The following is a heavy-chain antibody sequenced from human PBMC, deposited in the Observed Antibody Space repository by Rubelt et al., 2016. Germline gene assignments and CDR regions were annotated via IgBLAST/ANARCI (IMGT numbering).Heavy chain of an antibody. V-gene: IGHV4-59*01. Sequence: QVQLQESGPGLVKPSETLSLTCTVSGGSISSYYWSWIRQPPGKGLEWIGYIYYSGSTNYNPSLKSRVTISVDTSKNQFSLKPSSVTAADTAVYYCARAKYYYDSSGYYYTSWFDPWGQGTLVTVSS. J-gene: IGHJ5*02. CDR3: ARAKYYYDSSGYYYTSWFDP. CDR2: IYYSGST. CDR1: GGSISSYY. D-gene: IGHD3-22*01.